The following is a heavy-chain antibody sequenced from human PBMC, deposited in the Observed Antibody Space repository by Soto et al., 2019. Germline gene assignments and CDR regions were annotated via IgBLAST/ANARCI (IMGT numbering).Heavy chain of an antibody. CDR2: VYRTGIT. J-gene: IGHJ4*01. D-gene: IGHD3-16*01. CDR3: VREDMRGTYYFDY. V-gene: IGHV4-61*01. CDR1: GASVSSETHF. Sequence: SETLSLTCRVSGASVSSETHFWTWIRQPPGKGLEWIGYVYRTGITNSNPALTSRVTVSADRSKNQFSLTLRSVTAADTAGDYCVREDMRGTYYFDYWGPGIQVTVS.